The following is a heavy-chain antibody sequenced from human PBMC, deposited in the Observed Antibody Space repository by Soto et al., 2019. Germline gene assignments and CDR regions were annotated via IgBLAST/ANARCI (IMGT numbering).Heavy chain of an antibody. CDR3: ARGLCSGGSCYDGDYYYGMEV. Sequence: GSLRLSCAASGFTFSSYSMNWVRQAPGKGLEWVSSISSSSSYIYYADSVKGRFTISRDNAKNSLYLQMNSLRAEDTAVYYCARGLCSGGSCYDGDYYYGMEVWGQGTTVTVSS. CDR1: GFTFSSYS. V-gene: IGHV3-21*01. CDR2: ISSSSSYI. J-gene: IGHJ6*02. D-gene: IGHD2-15*01.